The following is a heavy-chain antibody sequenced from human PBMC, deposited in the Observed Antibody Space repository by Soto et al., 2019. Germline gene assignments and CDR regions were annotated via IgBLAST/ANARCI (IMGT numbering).Heavy chain of an antibody. Sequence: GASVKVSCKASGYTFTSYGISWVRQAPGQGLEWMGWISAYNGNTNYAQKLQGRVTMTTDTSTSTAYMELRSLRSDDTAVYYCARDSTNTAMVNWDYYYGMDVWGQGTTVTVSS. CDR3: ARDSTNTAMVNWDYYYGMDV. CDR2: ISAYNGNT. CDR1: GYTFTSYG. V-gene: IGHV1-18*01. D-gene: IGHD5-18*01. J-gene: IGHJ6*02.